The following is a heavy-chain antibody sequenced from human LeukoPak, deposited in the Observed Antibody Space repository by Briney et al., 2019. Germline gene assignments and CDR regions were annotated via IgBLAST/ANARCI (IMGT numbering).Heavy chain of an antibody. Sequence: PSETLSLTCTVSGDSISNSNYYWGWLRQPPGKGLEWTGTISYSGTTYYSPSLKSRVTISVDTSKNQFSLKLSSVTAADTAVYYCARHGYNYGLDYWGQGTLVTVSS. CDR1: GDSISNSNYY. V-gene: IGHV4-39*01. D-gene: IGHD5-18*01. CDR3: ARHGYNYGLDY. J-gene: IGHJ4*02. CDR2: ISYSGTT.